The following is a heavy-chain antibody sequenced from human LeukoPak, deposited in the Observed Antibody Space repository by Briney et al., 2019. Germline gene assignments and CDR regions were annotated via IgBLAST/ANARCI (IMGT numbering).Heavy chain of an antibody. Sequence: GGSLRLSCAASGFTFSSYSMNWVRQAPGKGLEWVSSISSSSSYIYYADSVKGRFTISRDNAKNSLYLQMNSLRAEDTAVYYCANGFNWNYSFDFDYWGQGTLVTVSS. J-gene: IGHJ4*02. CDR1: GFTFSSYS. CDR3: ANGFNWNYSFDFDY. D-gene: IGHD1-7*01. CDR2: ISSSSSYI. V-gene: IGHV3-21*04.